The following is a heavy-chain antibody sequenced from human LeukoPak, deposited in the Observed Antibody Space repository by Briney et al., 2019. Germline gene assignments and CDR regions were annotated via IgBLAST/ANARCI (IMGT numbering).Heavy chain of an antibody. Sequence: GSLLLSCAASGFTFSSYSMNWGRQAPGKGGEWVSSISISISYIYYAASVQGRFTISRDNAKNSLYLQMNSLRAEDTAVYYCARDPEVGASYPDAFDIWGQGTMVTVSS. CDR3: ARDPEVGASYPDAFDI. V-gene: IGHV3-21*01. J-gene: IGHJ3*02. CDR2: ISISISYI. D-gene: IGHD1-26*01. CDR1: GFTFSSYS.